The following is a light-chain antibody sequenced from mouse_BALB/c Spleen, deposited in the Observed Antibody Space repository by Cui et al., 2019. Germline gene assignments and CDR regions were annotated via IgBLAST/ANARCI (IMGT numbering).Light chain of an antibody. V-gene: IGKV4-90*01. CDR1: SSVSY. CDR3: QQRSSYPPYT. Sequence: EILLTQSPAIIAASPGEKVTITCSASSSVSYMNWYQQTPGSSPKIWIYGISNLASGVPARFSGSGSGTSFSFTINSMEAEDVATYYCQQRSSYPPYTFGGGTKLEIK. J-gene: IGKJ2*01. CDR2: GIS.